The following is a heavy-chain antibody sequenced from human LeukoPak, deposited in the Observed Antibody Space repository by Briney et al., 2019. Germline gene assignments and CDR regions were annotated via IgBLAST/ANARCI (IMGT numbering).Heavy chain of an antibody. Sequence: SETLSLTCTVSGGSISSYYWSWIRQPPGQGLEWIGYIYTSGSTNYNPSLKSRVTISVDTSKNQFSLKLSSVTAADTAVYYCASASIAAPSGFDYWGQGTLVTVSS. CDR1: GGSISSYY. V-gene: IGHV4-4*09. D-gene: IGHD6-6*01. CDR2: IYTSGST. J-gene: IGHJ4*02. CDR3: ASASIAAPSGFDY.